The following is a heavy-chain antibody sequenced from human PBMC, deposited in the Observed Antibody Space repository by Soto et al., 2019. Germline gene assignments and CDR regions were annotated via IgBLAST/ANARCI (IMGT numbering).Heavy chain of an antibody. Sequence: GGSLRLSCAASGFTFSHYAMHWVRQAPGKGLEWVAVISHDGSNKSYADSVKGRFTISRDNSKNTLYLQMNSLRAEDTAVYYCAKEGPETPYYYYGMNVWGQGPTVTVSS. V-gene: IGHV3-30*18. J-gene: IGHJ6*02. CDR3: AKEGPETPYYYYGMNV. CDR1: GFTFSHYA. D-gene: IGHD3-16*01. CDR2: ISHDGSNK.